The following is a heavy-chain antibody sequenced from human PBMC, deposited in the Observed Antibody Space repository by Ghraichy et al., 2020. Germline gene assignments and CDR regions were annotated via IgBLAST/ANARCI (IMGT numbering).Heavy chain of an antibody. CDR2: ISSSSTTI. D-gene: IGHD3-22*01. Sequence: GGSLRLSCAASGFTFSTYSMNWVRQAPGKGLEWVSYISSSSTTIYYADSVMGRFTISRVNAQNSLYLQMNSLRDEDTAVYYCARRAGDSSGFGVDYWGQGTLVTVSS. V-gene: IGHV3-48*02. CDR1: GFTFSTYS. J-gene: IGHJ4*02. CDR3: ARRAGDSSGFGVDY.